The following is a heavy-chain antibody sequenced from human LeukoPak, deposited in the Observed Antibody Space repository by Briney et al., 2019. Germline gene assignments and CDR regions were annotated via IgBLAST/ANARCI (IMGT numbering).Heavy chain of an antibody. V-gene: IGHV5-51*01. CDR3: ARLGRDSSGYGPYYFDY. J-gene: IGHJ4*02. Sequence: GESLKISCKGSGYSFTSYWIGWVRQMPGKGLEWMGIIYPGDSDTRYSPSFQGQVTISADKSISTAYLQWGSLKASDTAMYYCARLGRDSSGYGPYYFDYWGQGTLVTVSS. D-gene: IGHD3-22*01. CDR2: IYPGDSDT. CDR1: GYSFTSYW.